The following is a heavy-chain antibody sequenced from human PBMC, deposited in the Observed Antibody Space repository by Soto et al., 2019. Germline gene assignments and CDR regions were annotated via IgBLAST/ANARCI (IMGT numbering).Heavy chain of an antibody. CDR3: AKDRVRFLEWSMDY. CDR2: ISYDGSNK. V-gene: IGHV3-30*18. J-gene: IGHJ4*02. CDR1: GFTFSSYG. Sequence: QVQLVESGGGVVQPGRSLRLSCAASGFTFSSYGMHWVRQAPGKGLEWVAVISYDGSNKYYADSVKGRFTISRDNSKNTLYLQMNSLRAEDTAVYYCAKDRVRFLEWSMDYWGQGTLVTVSS. D-gene: IGHD3-3*01.